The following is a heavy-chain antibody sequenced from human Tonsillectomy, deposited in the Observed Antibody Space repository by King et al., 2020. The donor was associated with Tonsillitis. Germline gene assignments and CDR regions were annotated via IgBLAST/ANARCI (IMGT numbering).Heavy chain of an antibody. Sequence: QLQESGPGVVKPSETLSLTCTVSGGSISSGDHFWAWIRQPPGKGLEWIGYIYSSGTVFYNPSLQRRLPISGGTSENRFSLKLSSVTAADTAVYFCAGYVSGSFDYWGQGALVTVSS. J-gene: IGHJ4*02. V-gene: IGHV4-39*01. CDR2: IYSSGTV. D-gene: IGHD1-26*01. CDR3: AGYVSGSFDY. CDR1: GGSISSGDHF.